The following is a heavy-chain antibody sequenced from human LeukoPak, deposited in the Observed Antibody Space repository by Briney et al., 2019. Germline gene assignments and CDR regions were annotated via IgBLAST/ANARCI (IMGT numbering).Heavy chain of an antibody. V-gene: IGHV1-69*05. J-gene: IGHJ4*02. Sequence: ASVKVSCKASGGTFSSYAISWVRQAPGQGLEWMGGIIPIFGTANYAQKFQGRVTITTDESTSTAYMELSSLRSEDTAVYYCARGAQTNFWSDYWGQGTLVTVSS. CDR1: GGTFSSYA. CDR2: IIPIFGTA. CDR3: ARGAQTNFWSDY. D-gene: IGHD3-3*01.